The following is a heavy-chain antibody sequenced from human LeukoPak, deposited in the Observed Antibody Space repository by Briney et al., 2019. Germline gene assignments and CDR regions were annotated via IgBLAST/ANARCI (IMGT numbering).Heavy chain of an antibody. Sequence: GGSLRLSCAASGFTFSNAWMSWVRQAPGKGLEWVANIKQDGSEKYYVDSVKGRFTISRDNAKNSLYLQMNSLRAEDTAVYYCARLNDAFDIWGQGTMVTVSS. CDR2: IKQDGSEK. CDR3: ARLNDAFDI. J-gene: IGHJ3*02. CDR1: GFTFSNAW. V-gene: IGHV3-7*01.